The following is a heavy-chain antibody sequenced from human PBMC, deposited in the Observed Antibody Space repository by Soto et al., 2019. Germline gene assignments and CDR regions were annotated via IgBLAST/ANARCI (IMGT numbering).Heavy chain of an antibody. V-gene: IGHV4-59*08. CDR3: ARHGVTMVRGVIITYFDY. Sequence: PSETLSLTCTVSGGSISSYYWSWIRQPPGKGLEWIGYIYYSGSTNYNPSLKSRVTISVDTSKNQFSLKLSSVTAADTAVYYCARHGVTMVRGVIITYFDYWGQGTLVTVS. CDR1: GGSISSYY. J-gene: IGHJ4*02. D-gene: IGHD3-10*01. CDR2: IYYSGST.